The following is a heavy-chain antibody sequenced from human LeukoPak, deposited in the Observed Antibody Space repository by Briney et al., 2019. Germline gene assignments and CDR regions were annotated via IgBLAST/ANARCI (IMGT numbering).Heavy chain of an antibody. Sequence: GGSLRLSCAASGFTSSSYEMNWVRQAPGKGLEWVSYISSSGSTIYYADSVKGRFTISRDNAKNSLYLQMNSLRAEDTAVYYCAREYSSSSGAFDIWGQGTMVTVSS. CDR1: GFTSSSYE. D-gene: IGHD6-6*01. CDR2: ISSSGSTI. CDR3: AREYSSSSGAFDI. J-gene: IGHJ3*02. V-gene: IGHV3-48*03.